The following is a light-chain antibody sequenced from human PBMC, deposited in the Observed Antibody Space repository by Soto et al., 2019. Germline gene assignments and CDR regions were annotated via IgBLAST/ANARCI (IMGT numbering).Light chain of an antibody. CDR1: QSVSSN. CDR3: QQYTGPPTT. V-gene: IGKV3D-11*03. Sequence: EIVLTQPPATLSLSPGERATLSCRASQSVSSNLAWYQQKPGQAPRLLIYGASTRATGIPARFSGSGSGTDFTLTITRLEPEDSAVYFCQQYTGPPTTFGQGTRLEI. J-gene: IGKJ5*01. CDR2: GAS.